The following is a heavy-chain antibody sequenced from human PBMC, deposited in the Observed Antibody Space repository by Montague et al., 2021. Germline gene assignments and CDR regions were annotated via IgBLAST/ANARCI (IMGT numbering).Heavy chain of an antibody. CDR1: GDSVSSNDAT. Sequence: CAISGDSVSSNDATWNSIRQSPSLGFERLVGSYYRSKWYNEYAISVKSRITVNPDTPKNQFSLLLNSVTPEDTAVYYCARGWQKRFDPWGQGTLVTVSS. D-gene: IGHD5-24*01. CDR2: SYYRSKWYN. CDR3: ARGWQKRFDP. J-gene: IGHJ5*02. V-gene: IGHV6-1*01.